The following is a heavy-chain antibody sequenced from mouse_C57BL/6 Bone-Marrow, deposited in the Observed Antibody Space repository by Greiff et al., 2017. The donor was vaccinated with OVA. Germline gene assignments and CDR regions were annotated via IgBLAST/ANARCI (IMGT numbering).Heavy chain of an antibody. CDR1: GYAFTNYL. CDR3: AREATVGYFDV. J-gene: IGHJ1*03. CDR2: INPGSGGT. D-gene: IGHD1-1*01. Sequence: QVQLQQSGAELVRPGTSVKVSCKASGYAFTNYLIEWVKQRPGQGLAWIGVINPGSGGTNYNEKFKGKATLTADKSSSTAYMQLSSLTSEDSAVYCCAREATVGYFDVWGTGTTVTVSS. V-gene: IGHV1-54*01.